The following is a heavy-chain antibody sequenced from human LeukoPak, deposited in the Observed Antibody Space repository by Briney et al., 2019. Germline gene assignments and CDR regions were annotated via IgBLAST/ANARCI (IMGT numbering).Heavy chain of an antibody. CDR2: IHYSGST. D-gene: IGHD4-23*01. V-gene: IGHV4-59*11. CDR1: GGSISSHY. CDR3: ARHYGDNLFYFDY. J-gene: IGHJ4*02. Sequence: SETLSLTCTVSGGSISSHYWSWIRQPPGKGLEWIGYIHYSGSTNHNPSLKSRVTISVDTSKNQFSLKLSSMTAADTAVYYCARHYGDNLFYFDYWGQGTLVTVSS.